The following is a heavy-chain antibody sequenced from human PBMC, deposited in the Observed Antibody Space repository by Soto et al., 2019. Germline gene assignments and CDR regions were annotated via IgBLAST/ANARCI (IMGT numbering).Heavy chain of an antibody. CDR3: ARHVDDYEYIYY. Sequence: SETLSLTCTVSGGSISSYYLSWIRQPPGRGLEWIGYIYYSGSTNYNPSLKSRVTTSVDTSKNQFSLKLSSVTAADTAVYYCARHVDDYEYIYYWGQGTLVTVSS. V-gene: IGHV4-59*08. J-gene: IGHJ4*02. CDR1: GGSISSYY. CDR2: IYYSGST. D-gene: IGHD4-17*01.